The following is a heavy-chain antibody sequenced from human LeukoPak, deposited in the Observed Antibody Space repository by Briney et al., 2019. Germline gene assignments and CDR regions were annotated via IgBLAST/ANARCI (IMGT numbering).Heavy chain of an antibody. J-gene: IGHJ6*02. CDR3: ARVSPEYYYYYGMDF. CDR2: ISAYNGNT. D-gene: IGHD3-3*02. V-gene: IGHV1-18*01. Sequence: GASVKVSCKASGYTFTSYGISWVRKAPGQGLEWMGWISAYNGNTNYAQKLQGRVTMTTDTSTSTAYMELRSLRSDDTAVYYCARVSPEYYYYYGMDFWGQGTTVTVSS. CDR1: GYTFTSYG.